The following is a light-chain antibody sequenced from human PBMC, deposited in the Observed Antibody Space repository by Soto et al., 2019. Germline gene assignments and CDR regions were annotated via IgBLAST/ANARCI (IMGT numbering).Light chain of an antibody. J-gene: IGKJ1*01. Sequence: QHTQAPSTISPSLCRSLSLTCRASQALSSYLAWYQQKPGKAPKLLIYAASTLQSGVPSRFSGSGSGTEFTLTISSLQPEDFATYYCLQHKSYPRTFGQGTKVDI. CDR3: LQHKSYPRT. CDR2: AAS. CDR1: QALSSY. V-gene: IGKV1-9*01.